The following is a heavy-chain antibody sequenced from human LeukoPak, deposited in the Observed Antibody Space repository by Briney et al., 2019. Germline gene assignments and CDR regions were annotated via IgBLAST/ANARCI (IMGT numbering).Heavy chain of an antibody. V-gene: IGHV3-9*01. CDR1: GFTLSSYA. J-gene: IGHJ3*02. Sequence: PGGSLRLSCAASGFTLSSYAMSWVRQAPGKGLEWVSGISWNSGSIGYADSVKGRFTISRDNAKNSLYLQMNSLRAEDTALYYCVKKGQHLVSGFFDMWGQGTMVTVSS. CDR3: VKKGQHLVSGFFDM. CDR2: ISWNSGSI. D-gene: IGHD6-6*01.